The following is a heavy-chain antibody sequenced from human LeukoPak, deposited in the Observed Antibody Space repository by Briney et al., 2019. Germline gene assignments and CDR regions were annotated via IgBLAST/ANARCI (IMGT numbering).Heavy chain of an antibody. J-gene: IGHJ6*02. CDR3: IRHENSGSDPYGMDV. CDR2: INTNTGNP. V-gene: IGHV7-4-1*02. CDR1: GYTFTSYA. D-gene: IGHD6-25*01. Sequence: ASVKVSCKASGYTFTSYAMNWVRQAPGQGLEWMGWINTNTGNPTYAQGFTGRFVFSLDTSVSTAYLQISSLKAEDTAVYYCIRHENSGSDPYGMDVWGQGTTVTVSS.